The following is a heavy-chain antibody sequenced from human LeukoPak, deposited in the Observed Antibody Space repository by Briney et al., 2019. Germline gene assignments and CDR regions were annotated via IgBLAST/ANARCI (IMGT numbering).Heavy chain of an antibody. V-gene: IGHV3-30-3*01. Sequence: GGSLRLFCAASGFTFSSYAMHWVRQAPGKGLEWVAVISYDGSNKYYADSVKGRFTISRDNSKNTLYLQMNSLRAEDTAVYYCARVEGRHIVVVTAPFDYWGQGTLVTVSS. D-gene: IGHD2-21*02. CDR1: GFTFSSYA. CDR2: ISYDGSNK. CDR3: ARVEGRHIVVVTAPFDY. J-gene: IGHJ4*02.